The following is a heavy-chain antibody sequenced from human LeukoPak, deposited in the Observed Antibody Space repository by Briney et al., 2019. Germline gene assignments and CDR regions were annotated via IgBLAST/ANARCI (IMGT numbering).Heavy chain of an antibody. CDR3: ARVGYCSSASCYSPGAFDI. J-gene: IGHJ3*02. CDR2: IYDSGNT. D-gene: IGHD2-2*01. V-gene: IGHV4-30-4*01. Sequence: SQTLSLTCTVSGDSVSTTDYYWTWIRQPPGRRMEWIGYIYDSGNTYYNPPLKSRVTISVDTSNNQVSLKLRSVTAADTAVYYCARVGYCSSASCYSPGAFDIWGQGTMVTVFS. CDR1: GDSVSTTDYY.